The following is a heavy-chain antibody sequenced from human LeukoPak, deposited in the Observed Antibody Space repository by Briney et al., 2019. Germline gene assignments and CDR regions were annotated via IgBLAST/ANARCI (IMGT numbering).Heavy chain of an antibody. CDR1: GYTFTRYG. V-gene: IGHV1-18*01. CDR3: ARENCSGGTCRKADY. CDR2: ISAYNGNT. Sequence: ASVNVSCKASGYTFTRYGISWVRQAPGQGLEWMGWISAYNGNTKYAQNLQGRVTMTTDTSTSTAYMELRSLRSDDTAVYYCARENCSGGTCRKADYWGQGTLVIVSS. J-gene: IGHJ4*02. D-gene: IGHD2-15*01.